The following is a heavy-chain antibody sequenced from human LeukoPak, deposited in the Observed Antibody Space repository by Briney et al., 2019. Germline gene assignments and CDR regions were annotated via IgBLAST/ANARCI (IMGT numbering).Heavy chain of an antibody. CDR1: GDTFTSYG. Sequence: GASVKVSCKASGDTFTSYGIGWVRQAPGQGLEWMGWISAYNGNTKYAQKFQGRVTMTTDTSTTTASMELRSLTSDDTAVYYCARKAAAGSIDYWGQGTLVTVSS. CDR3: ARKAAAGSIDY. V-gene: IGHV1-18*01. CDR2: ISAYNGNT. J-gene: IGHJ4*02. D-gene: IGHD6-13*01.